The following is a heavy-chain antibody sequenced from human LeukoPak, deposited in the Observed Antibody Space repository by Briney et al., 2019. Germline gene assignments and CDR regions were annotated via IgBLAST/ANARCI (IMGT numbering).Heavy chain of an antibody. CDR3: ARHLNYDILTGPYYYYGMDV. J-gene: IGHJ6*02. CDR2: IYYSGST. CDR1: GGSISDYY. Sequence: SETLSLTCTVSGGSISDYYWSWIRQPPGKGLEGFGYIYYSGSTNYKPSLKSRVTISVDTSKNPFSLKLSSVTAADTAVYYCARHLNYDILTGPYYYYGMDVWGQGTTVTVSS. V-gene: IGHV4-59*08. D-gene: IGHD3-9*01.